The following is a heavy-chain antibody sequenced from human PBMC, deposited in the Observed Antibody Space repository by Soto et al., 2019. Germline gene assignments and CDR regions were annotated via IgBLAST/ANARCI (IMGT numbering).Heavy chain of an antibody. J-gene: IGHJ5*02. CDR1: GYTFTSYD. V-gene: IGHV1-18*01. Sequence: QVQLVQSGAEVKKPGASVKVSWKASGYTFTSYDISWVRQAPGQGLEWMGWISTYSGNTNYAQKFRGRVTMTTDTSTGTAYMELRSLRSDDTAVYYCAREATDGWFDPWGQGTLVTVSS. CDR2: ISTYSGNT. CDR3: AREATDGWFDP.